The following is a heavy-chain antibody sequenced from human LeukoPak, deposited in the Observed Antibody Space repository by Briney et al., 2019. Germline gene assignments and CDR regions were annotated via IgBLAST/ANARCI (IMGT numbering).Heavy chain of an antibody. J-gene: IGHJ4*02. CDR1: GFTFSSYA. CDR2: ISGSGGST. D-gene: IGHD3-9*01. CDR3: AKAYYDILTGGY. Sequence: LPGGSLRLSCAASGFTFSSYAMSWVRQAPGKGLEWVSAISGSGGSTYYADSVKGRFTISRDNSKNTLYPQMNSLRAGDTAVYYCAKAYYDILTGGYWGQGTLVTVSS. V-gene: IGHV3-23*01.